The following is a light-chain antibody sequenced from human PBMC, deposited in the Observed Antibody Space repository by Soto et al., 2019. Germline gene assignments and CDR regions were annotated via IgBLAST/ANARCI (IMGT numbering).Light chain of an antibody. Sequence: DIQMTQSPSSLSASVGDRVTITCRASQAISKYLAWYQQKPGKVPTLLISSASTLQSGVPSRFSGSGSGTDFTLTISSLQPEDVATYYCQKYNTVPWTFGQGTKVEIK. CDR3: QKYNTVPWT. V-gene: IGKV1-27*01. J-gene: IGKJ1*01. CDR1: QAISKY. CDR2: SAS.